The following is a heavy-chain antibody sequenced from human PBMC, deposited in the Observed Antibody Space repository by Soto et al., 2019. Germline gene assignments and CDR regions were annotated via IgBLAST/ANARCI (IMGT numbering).Heavy chain of an antibody. Sequence: VKVSCKASGYTFTRYNIHWVRQAPGQRLEWMGWINVGNGNTRYSQKFQGRLTLTRDTPGNTAYLELNSLISEDTAVYYCARDVGHDSSGSGVEDAFDIWGQGTMVTVSS. D-gene: IGHD3-22*01. V-gene: IGHV1-3*01. CDR2: INVGNGNT. CDR3: ARDVGHDSSGSGVEDAFDI. J-gene: IGHJ3*02. CDR1: GYTFTRYN.